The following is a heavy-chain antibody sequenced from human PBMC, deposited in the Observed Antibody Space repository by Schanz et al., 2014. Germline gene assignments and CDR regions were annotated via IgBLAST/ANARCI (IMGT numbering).Heavy chain of an antibody. J-gene: IGHJ4*02. CDR1: GFTFSSYS. CDR3: ARDSRPNYDFLTAYYSIDY. CDR2: ISSSSSYI. Sequence: EVHLVESGGGLVKPGGSLRLSCAASGFTFSSYSMNWVRQAPGKGLEWVSSISSSSSYIYYADSVKGRFTISRDNAKNSLYLQMNSLRAEDTAVYYCARDSRPNYDFLTAYYSIDYWGQGTLVTVSS. D-gene: IGHD3-9*01. V-gene: IGHV3-21*01.